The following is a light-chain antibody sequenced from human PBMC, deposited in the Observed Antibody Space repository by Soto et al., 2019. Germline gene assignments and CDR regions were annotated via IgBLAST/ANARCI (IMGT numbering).Light chain of an antibody. Sequence: QSALTQPRSVSGSPGQSVTISCTGTSSDVGGSNHVSWYQQYPGKAPKLIIYDVTQRPSGVPDRFSGSKSGNTASLTISGLQTDDEADYCSCSHADTYYVFGTGTTVTVL. CDR1: SSDVGGSNH. CDR2: DVT. J-gene: IGLJ1*01. V-gene: IGLV2-11*01. CDR3: CSHADTYYV.